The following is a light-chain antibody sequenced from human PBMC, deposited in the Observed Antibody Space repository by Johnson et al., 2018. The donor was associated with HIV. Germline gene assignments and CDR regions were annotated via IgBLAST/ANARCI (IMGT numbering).Light chain of an antibody. CDR1: SSNIGNNY. J-gene: IGLJ1*01. CDR2: ENN. CDR3: GTWDSSLSAYV. V-gene: IGLV1-51*02. Sequence: QAVLTQPPSVSAAPGQKVTISCSGSSSNIGNNYVSWYQQLPGTAPKLLIYENNKRPSGIPDRFSGSKSGTSATLGITGLQTGDEAYYYCGTWDSSLSAYVFGTGTTITVL.